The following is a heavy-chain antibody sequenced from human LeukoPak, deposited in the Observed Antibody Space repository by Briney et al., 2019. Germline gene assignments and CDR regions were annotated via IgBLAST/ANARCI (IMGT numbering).Heavy chain of an antibody. CDR1: GFTFSSYA. D-gene: IGHD3-9*01. CDR2: ISGSGGST. CDR3: PEDLTRRYYDILTGCPLDY. V-gene: IGHV3-23*01. J-gene: IGHJ4*02. Sequence: GGSLSLSCAASGFTFSSYAMSWVRQAPGQGLQWVLAISGSGGSTYYGDSVKGRFTISRDNSKNTLYLQMNSLRAEDKAVYYCPEDLTRRYYDILTGCPLDYWGQGTLVTVSS.